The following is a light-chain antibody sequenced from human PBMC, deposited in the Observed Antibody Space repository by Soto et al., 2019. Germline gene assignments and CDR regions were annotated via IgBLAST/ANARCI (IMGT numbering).Light chain of an antibody. Sequence: QSSLTKPPSASGSPGQSATISCTGTSNDVGGYNYVSWYRQHPGKAPKLMIYEVSKRPSGVPDRFSGSKSGNTASLTVSGLQAEDEADYYCSSFVGSNILYVFGSGTKVTVL. CDR1: SNDVGGYNY. CDR3: SSFVGSNILYV. CDR2: EVS. J-gene: IGLJ1*01. V-gene: IGLV2-8*01.